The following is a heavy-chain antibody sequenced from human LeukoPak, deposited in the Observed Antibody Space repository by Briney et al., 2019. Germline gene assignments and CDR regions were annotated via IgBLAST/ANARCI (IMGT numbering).Heavy chain of an antibody. D-gene: IGHD3-3*01. CDR2: IIPILGIA. CDR3: ARTNYDFWSGYPLGVDP. J-gene: IGHJ5*02. Sequence: SVKVSCKASGGTFSSYTISWVRQAPGQGLEWMGRIIPILGIANYAQKFQGRVTITADKSTSTAYMELSSLRSEDTAVYYCARTNYDFWSGYPLGVDPWGQGTLVTVSS. V-gene: IGHV1-69*02. CDR1: GGTFSSYT.